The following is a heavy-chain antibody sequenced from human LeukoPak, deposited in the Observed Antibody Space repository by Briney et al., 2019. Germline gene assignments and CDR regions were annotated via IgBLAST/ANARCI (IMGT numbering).Heavy chain of an antibody. CDR1: GYPFTSYL. CDR2: IYPGDSDT. Sequence: GGSLNISLKGPGYPFTSYLLGWVPQLPGKGLGGVGIIYPGDSDTRYSPSFQGQVTISADKSISTAYLQWSSLKASDTAMYYCARAGYCSSTIRYTTFDYWGQGTLVTVSS. CDR3: ARAGYCSSTIRYTTFDY. J-gene: IGHJ4*02. V-gene: IGHV5-51*01. D-gene: IGHD2-2*02.